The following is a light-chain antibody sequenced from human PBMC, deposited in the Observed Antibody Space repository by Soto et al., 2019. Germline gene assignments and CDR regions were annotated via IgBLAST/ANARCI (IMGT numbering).Light chain of an antibody. CDR3: GTWDTSLSAYV. CDR2: DNE. J-gene: IGLJ1*01. V-gene: IGLV1-51*01. Sequence: QSVLTQPPSVSAAPGQKVTISCSGSSSNIGNNYVSWYQQLPGTAPKLLISDNERRPSGIPDRFSGSKSGTTATLAITGLQTGDEAEYYCGTWDTSLSAYVFAAGTKVTVL. CDR1: SSNIGNNY.